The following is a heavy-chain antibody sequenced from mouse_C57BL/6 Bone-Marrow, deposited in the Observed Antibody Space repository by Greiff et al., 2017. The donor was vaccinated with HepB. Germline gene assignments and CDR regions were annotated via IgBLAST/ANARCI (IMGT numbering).Heavy chain of an antibody. V-gene: IGHV14-4*01. Sequence: EVQLQQSGAELVRPGASVKLSCTASGFNINDDYMHWVKQRPEQGLEWIGWIDPENGDTEYASKFQGKATITADTTSNTAYLQLSSLTSEDTAVYYCTTDYGRDYAMDYWGQGTSVTVSS. CDR3: TTDYGRDYAMDY. CDR2: IDPENGDT. CDR1: GFNINDDY. D-gene: IGHD1-1*01. J-gene: IGHJ4*01.